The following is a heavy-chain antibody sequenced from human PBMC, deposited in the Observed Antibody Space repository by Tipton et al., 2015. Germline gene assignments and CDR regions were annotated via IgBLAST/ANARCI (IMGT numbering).Heavy chain of an antibody. V-gene: IGHV3-53*01. CDR1: GFSVSTNY. Sequence: SLRLSCTASGFSVSTNYMTGVRQAPGKGLEWLSILYSNGNTFSADSVKGRFTVSRDNSKNTFYLQMHSLRAEDTAVYYCARAETWELQFDYWGQGTLVDVSS. J-gene: IGHJ4*02. CDR2: LYSNGNT. CDR3: ARAETWELQFDY. D-gene: IGHD1-26*01.